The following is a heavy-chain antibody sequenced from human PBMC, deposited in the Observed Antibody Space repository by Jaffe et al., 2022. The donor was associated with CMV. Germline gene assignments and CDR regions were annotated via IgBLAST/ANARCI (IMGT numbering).Heavy chain of an antibody. D-gene: IGHD2-2*01. CDR3: ARDGPIVVVPAAMGPPRPTNFDP. J-gene: IGHJ5*02. V-gene: IGHV1-69*09. Sequence: QVQLVQSGAEVKKPGSSVKVSCKASGGTFSSYAISWVRQAPGQGLEWMGRIIPILGIANYAQKFQGRVTITADKSTSTAYMELSSLRSEDTAVYYCARDGPIVVVPAAMGPPRPTNFDPWGQGTLVTVSS. CDR2: IIPILGIA. CDR1: GGTFSSYA.